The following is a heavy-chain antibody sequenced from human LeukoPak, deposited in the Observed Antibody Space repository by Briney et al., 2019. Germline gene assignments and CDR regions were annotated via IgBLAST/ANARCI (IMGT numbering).Heavy chain of an antibody. V-gene: IGHV5-51*01. CDR1: GYSFTSYW. CDR2: IYPGDSDT. CDR3: ATRAVVVTAPDAFDI. J-gene: IGHJ3*02. D-gene: IGHD2-21*02. Sequence: GESLKISCKGSGYSFTSYWIGWVRQMPGKGLEWMGIIYPGDSDTRYSPSFQGQVTISADKSISTAYLQWSSLKASDTAMYYCATRAVVVTAPDAFDIWGQGTMVTVSS.